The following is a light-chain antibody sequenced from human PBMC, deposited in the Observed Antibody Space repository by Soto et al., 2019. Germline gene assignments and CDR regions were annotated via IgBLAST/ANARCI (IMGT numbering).Light chain of an antibody. V-gene: IGLV1-51*01. CDR1: SSNIGNNY. CDR2: DNN. J-gene: IGLJ1*01. Sequence: QSVLTQPPSVSAAPGQKVTISCSGSSSNIGNNYVSWYQQLPGTAPKLLIYDNNKRPSGIPDRFSASKSGTSATLGITGLQTGDEADYYCGTWDSCLSAFVFGTGTKVTVL. CDR3: GTWDSCLSAFV.